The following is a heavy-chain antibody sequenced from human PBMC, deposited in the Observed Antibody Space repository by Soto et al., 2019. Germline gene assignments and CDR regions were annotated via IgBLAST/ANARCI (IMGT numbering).Heavy chain of an antibody. Sequence: GSLRLSCAASGFTFSSYAMSWVRQAPGKGLEWVSAISGSGGSTYYADSVKGRFTISRDNSKNTLYLQMNSLRAEDTAVYYCAKDGVAAAGLYDYYYYMDVWGKGTTVTVSS. V-gene: IGHV3-23*01. D-gene: IGHD6-13*01. J-gene: IGHJ6*03. CDR3: AKDGVAAAGLYDYYYYMDV. CDR1: GFTFSSYA. CDR2: ISGSGGST.